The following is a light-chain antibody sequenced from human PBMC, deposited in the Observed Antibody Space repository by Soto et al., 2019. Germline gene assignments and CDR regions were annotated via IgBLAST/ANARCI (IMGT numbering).Light chain of an antibody. CDR1: QSVSSN. CDR3: QQYNNWPPYT. J-gene: IGKJ2*01. Sequence: EIVMTQSPDTLSVSPGERATLSCRASQSVSSNLAWYQQKPGQAPWLLIYGASTRATGIPARFSGSGSGTEFTLTISSLQSEDFALYYCQQYNNWPPYTFGQGTKLEIK. CDR2: GAS. V-gene: IGKV3-15*01.